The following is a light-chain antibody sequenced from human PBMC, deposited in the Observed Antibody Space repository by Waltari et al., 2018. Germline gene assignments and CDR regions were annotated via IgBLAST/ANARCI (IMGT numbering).Light chain of an antibody. CDR1: QGISSW. Sequence: DIQMTQSPSSVSASVGDSVTITCRASQGISSWLAWYQQKPGKAPNLLISAASRLQSGVPSRFSGSGSGTDFTLTISSLQPEDFATYYCLQTNSLPFTFGGGTNVEIK. CDR3: LQTNSLPFT. V-gene: IGKV1D-12*01. CDR2: AAS. J-gene: IGKJ4*01.